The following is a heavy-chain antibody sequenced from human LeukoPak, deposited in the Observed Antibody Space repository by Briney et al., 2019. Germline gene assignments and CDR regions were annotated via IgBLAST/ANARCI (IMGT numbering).Heavy chain of an antibody. V-gene: IGHV1-2*06. D-gene: IGHD6-6*01. CDR1: GYTFTSYY. Sequence: ASVKVSCKASGYTFTSYYMQWLRQAPGQGLEWMGRINPNSGGTNYAQKFQGRVTMTRDTSISTAYMELSRLRSDDTAVYYCARMSSSTEFDYWGQGTLVTVSS. CDR2: INPNSGGT. J-gene: IGHJ4*02. CDR3: ARMSSSTEFDY.